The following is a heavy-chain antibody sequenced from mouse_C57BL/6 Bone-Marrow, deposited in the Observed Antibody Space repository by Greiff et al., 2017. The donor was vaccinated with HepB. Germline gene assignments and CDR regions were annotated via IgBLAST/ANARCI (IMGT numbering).Heavy chain of an antibody. J-gene: IGHJ4*01. CDR1: GYSITSGYY. V-gene: IGHV3-6*01. D-gene: IGHD2-2*01. CDR3: ARDQGYDGDYYAMDY. CDR2: ISYDGSN. Sequence: EVKLQESGPGLVKPSQSLSLTCSVTGYSITSGYYWNWIRQFPGNKLEWMGYISYDGSNNYNPSLKNRISITRDTSKNQFFLKLNSVTTEDTATYYCARDQGYDGDYYAMDYWGQGTSVTVSS.